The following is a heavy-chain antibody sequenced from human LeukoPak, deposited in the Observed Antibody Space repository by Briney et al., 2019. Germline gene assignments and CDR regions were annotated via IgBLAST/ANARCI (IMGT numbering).Heavy chain of an antibody. CDR2: IYYSGST. Sequence: SETLSLTCTVTGGSISSYYWSWIRQPPGKGLEWIGYIYYSGSTYYNPSLKSRVTISVDTSRNLFSLKLSSVTAADTAVYYCARVQRPLDGADYWGQGTLVTVSS. V-gene: IGHV4-59*01. D-gene: IGHD1-1*01. CDR3: ARVQRPLDGADY. CDR1: GGSISSYY. J-gene: IGHJ4*02.